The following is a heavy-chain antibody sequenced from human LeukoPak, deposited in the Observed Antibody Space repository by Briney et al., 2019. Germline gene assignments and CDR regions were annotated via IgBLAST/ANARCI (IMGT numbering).Heavy chain of an antibody. V-gene: IGHV4-34*01. Sequence: SETLSLTCAVYGGSFSGHYWTWIRQTPGKGLEWIGEINHSGSTNYNPSLKSRVTISVDTSKNQFSLKLSSVTAADTAVYYCARGYYDSSGYYPASHYYFDYWGQGTLVTVSS. D-gene: IGHD3-22*01. CDR1: GGSFSGHY. CDR2: INHSGST. CDR3: ARGYYDSSGYYPASHYYFDY. J-gene: IGHJ4*02.